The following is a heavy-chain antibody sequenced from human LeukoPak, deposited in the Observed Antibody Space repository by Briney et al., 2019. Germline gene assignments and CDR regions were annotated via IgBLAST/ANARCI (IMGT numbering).Heavy chain of an antibody. CDR3: ATMIYYDTPAGVDP. V-gene: IGHV3-74*01. CDR2: INSDGSST. D-gene: IGHD3-22*01. CDR1: GFTFSSYW. J-gene: IGHJ5*02. Sequence: PGGSLRLSCAASGFTFSSYWMHWVRQAPGKGLVWVSRINSDGSSTSYADSVKGRFTISRDNAKNSLRLQMNSLRDEDTAVYYCATMIYYDTPAGVDPWGQGTLVTVSS.